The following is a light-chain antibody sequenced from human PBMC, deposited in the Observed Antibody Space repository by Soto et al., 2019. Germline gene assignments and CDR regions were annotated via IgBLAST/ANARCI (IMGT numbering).Light chain of an antibody. Sequence: DIQMTQSPSTLSGSVGARVTITCRPSQTISSWLAWYRQKPGKAPMLLVYYASTLKSGVPSRFSGSGSGTEFTLTISSLQPDDFATYYCQHYNSYSEAFGQGTKVDIK. CDR3: QHYNSYSEA. V-gene: IGKV1-5*03. CDR2: YAS. CDR1: QTISSW. J-gene: IGKJ1*01.